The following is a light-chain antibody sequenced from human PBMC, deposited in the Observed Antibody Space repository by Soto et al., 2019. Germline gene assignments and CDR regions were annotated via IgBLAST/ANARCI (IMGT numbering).Light chain of an antibody. J-gene: IGLJ1*01. CDR2: DVS. Sequence: QSALTQPRSVSGSPGQSVTISCSGTSIDVGGTNHVSWYLQHPGEAPKLIMYDVSNRPSGVSDRFFGSKADNTATLTVSGLQAEDEADYYCCSYTSFSTYVFGTGTKVTV. CDR3: CSYTSFSTYV. V-gene: IGLV2-14*03. CDR1: SIDVGGTNH.